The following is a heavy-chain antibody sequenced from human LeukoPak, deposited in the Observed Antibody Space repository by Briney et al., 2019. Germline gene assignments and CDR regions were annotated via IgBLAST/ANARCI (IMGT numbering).Heavy chain of an antibody. CDR3: ARSSGLVTAMVLYYYGMDV. V-gene: IGHV1-18*01. D-gene: IGHD5-18*01. CDR2: ISAYNGNT. J-gene: IGHJ6*02. Sequence: ASVKVSCKASGYTFTSYGISWVRQAPGQGLEWMGWISAYNGNTNYAQKLQGRVTMTTDASTSTAYMEPRSMRSDDTAVYYCARSSGLVTAMVLYYYGMDVWGQGTTVTVSS. CDR1: GYTFTSYG.